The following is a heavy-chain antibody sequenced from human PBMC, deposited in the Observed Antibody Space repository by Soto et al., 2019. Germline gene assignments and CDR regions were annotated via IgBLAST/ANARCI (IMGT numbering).Heavy chain of an antibody. Sequence: GGSLRLSCAASGFTFNNYYMKWVRLAPGKGLEWVSSISSGSSYIYYADSVKGRFTVSRDNAKNSLYLQMNSLRAEDTAVYYCARLGSMVTTNYPFDIWGQGTMVTVSS. V-gene: IGHV3-21*01. D-gene: IGHD4-17*01. CDR2: ISSGSSYI. J-gene: IGHJ3*02. CDR1: GFTFNNYY. CDR3: ARLGSMVTTNYPFDI.